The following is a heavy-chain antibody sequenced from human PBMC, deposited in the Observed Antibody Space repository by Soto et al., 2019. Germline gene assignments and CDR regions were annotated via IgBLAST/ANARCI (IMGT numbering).Heavy chain of an antibody. V-gene: IGHV3-7*01. Sequence: PVGSLRLSCAASGFTFSSYWMSWVRQAPGKGLEWVANIKQDGSEKYYVDSVKGRFTISRDNAKNSLYLQMNSLRAEDTAVYYCARVEGYSSSWYYFDYWGQGTLVTVSS. CDR2: IKQDGSEK. J-gene: IGHJ4*02. D-gene: IGHD6-13*01. CDR1: GFTFSSYW. CDR3: ARVEGYSSSWYYFDY.